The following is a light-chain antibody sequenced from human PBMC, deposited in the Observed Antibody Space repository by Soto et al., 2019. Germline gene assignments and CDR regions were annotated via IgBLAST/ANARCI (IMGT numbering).Light chain of an antibody. CDR1: QSISTW. CDR3: QQYNHYPRT. V-gene: IGKV1-5*03. J-gene: IGKJ4*01. Sequence: DIQMTQSPSTLSASVGDRVTITCRASQSISTWLAWYKRKPAKTPKLLIYKASSLERGVPSRFSGSGSGTEFNLTISSLQPDDFATYYCQQYNHYPRTFGGGTKVEIK. CDR2: KAS.